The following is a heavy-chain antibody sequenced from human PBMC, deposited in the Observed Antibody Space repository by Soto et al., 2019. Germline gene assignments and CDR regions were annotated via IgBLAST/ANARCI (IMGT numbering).Heavy chain of an antibody. Sequence: GGSLRLSCAASGFTFSSYGMHWVRQAPGKGLEWVAVIWYDGSNKYYADSVKGRFTISRDNSKNRLYVQMNSLRAEDTAVYYCARGGYCTNGVCYGDYYYYYMDVWGKGTTVTVSS. V-gene: IGHV3-33*01. D-gene: IGHD2-8*01. CDR3: ARGGYCTNGVCYGDYYYYYMDV. CDR2: IWYDGSNK. J-gene: IGHJ6*03. CDR1: GFTFSSYG.